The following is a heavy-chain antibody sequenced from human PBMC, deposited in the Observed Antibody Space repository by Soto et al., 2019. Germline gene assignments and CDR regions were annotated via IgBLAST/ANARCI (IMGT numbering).Heavy chain of an antibody. CDR2: IIPIFGTA. V-gene: IGHV1-69*13. CDR3: ARFRFSLGYCSSTSCYGAFDI. D-gene: IGHD2-2*01. Sequence: SVKVSCKASGGTFSSYAISWVRQAPGQGLEWMGGIIPIFGTANYAQKFQGRVTITADESTSTAYMEMSSMRSEDTAVYYFARFRFSLGYCSSTSCYGAFDIWGQGTMVTVSS. J-gene: IGHJ3*02. CDR1: GGTFSSYA.